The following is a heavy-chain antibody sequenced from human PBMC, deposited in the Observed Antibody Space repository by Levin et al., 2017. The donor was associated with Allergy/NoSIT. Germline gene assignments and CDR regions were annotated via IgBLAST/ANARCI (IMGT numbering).Heavy chain of an antibody. CDR2: INPNSGGT. Sequence: ASVKVSCKTSGYTFTDFFIHWVRQAPGQGFEWMGWINPNSGGTNYAQKFQGRVTMTTGASINTAYMELSRLRSDDTGVYYCARDMSRDYFGMDVWGQGTTVTVSS. D-gene: IGHD3-10*01. J-gene: IGHJ6*02. CDR1: GYTFTDFF. CDR3: ARDMSRDYFGMDV. V-gene: IGHV1-2*02.